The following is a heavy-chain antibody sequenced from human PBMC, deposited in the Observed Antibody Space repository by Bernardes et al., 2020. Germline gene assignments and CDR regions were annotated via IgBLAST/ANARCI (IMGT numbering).Heavy chain of an antibody. D-gene: IGHD3-22*01. J-gene: IGHJ6*03. V-gene: IGHV3-23*01. CDR1: GFTFSSYA. CDR2: ISGSGGST. Sequence: GGSLRLSCAASGFTFSSYAMSWVRQAPGKGLEWVSAISGSGGSTYYADSVKGRFTISRDNSKNTLYLQMNSLRAEDTAVYYCAKFPFGVVIHPHGHYYYMDVWGKGTTVTVSS. CDR3: AKFPFGVVIHPHGHYYYMDV.